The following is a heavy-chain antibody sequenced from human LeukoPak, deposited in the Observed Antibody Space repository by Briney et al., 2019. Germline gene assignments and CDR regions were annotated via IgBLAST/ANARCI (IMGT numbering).Heavy chain of an antibody. J-gene: IGHJ4*02. CDR3: AKSRLGSGSYYS. V-gene: IGHV3-23*01. CDR1: GFTFSSYA. Sequence: GSLRLSCAASGFTFSSYAMSWVRQAPGKGLEWVSAISGSGGSTYYADSVKGRFTISRDNSKNTLYLQMNSLRAEDTAVYNCAKSRLGSGSYYSWGQGTLVTVSS. CDR2: ISGSGGST. D-gene: IGHD1-26*01.